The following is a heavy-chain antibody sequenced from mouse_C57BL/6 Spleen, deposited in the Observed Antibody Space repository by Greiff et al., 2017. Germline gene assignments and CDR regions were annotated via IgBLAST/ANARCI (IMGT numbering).Heavy chain of an antibody. V-gene: IGHV5-17*01. D-gene: IGHD1-1*01. CDR3: ARRWAVVATRDYAMDY. CDR1: GFTFSDYG. Sequence: EVQRVEPGGGLVKPGGSLKLSCAASGFTFSDYGMHWVRQAPEKGLEWVAYISSGSSTIYYADTVKGRFTISRDNAKNTLFLQMTSLRSEDTAMYYCARRWAVVATRDYAMDYWGQGTSVTVSS. J-gene: IGHJ4*01. CDR2: ISSGSSTI.